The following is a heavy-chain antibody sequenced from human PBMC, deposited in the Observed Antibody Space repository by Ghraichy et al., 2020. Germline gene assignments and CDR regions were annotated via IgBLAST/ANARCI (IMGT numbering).Heavy chain of an antibody. CDR1: AFTFSSYS. J-gene: IGHJ4*02. CDR3: ARSCDSCYFRSDY. D-gene: IGHD2-21*01. CDR2: ITSSSSTI. Sequence: GESLNISCAASAFTFSSYSMNWVRQAPGKGLEWVSYITSSSSTIYYADSVKGRFTISRDNAKNSLYLQMHSLRDEDTAVYYCARSCDSCYFRSDYWGQGTLVTVSS. V-gene: IGHV3-48*02.